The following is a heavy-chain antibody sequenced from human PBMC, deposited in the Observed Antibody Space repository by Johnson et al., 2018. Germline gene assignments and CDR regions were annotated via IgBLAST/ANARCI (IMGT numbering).Heavy chain of an antibody. D-gene: IGHD3-16*01. J-gene: IGHJ3*02. V-gene: IGHV3-30*18. CDR1: GFTFSSFG. CDR3: AKDGRPFYDDLLGSDEDAFDI. CDR2: ISYDGNNK. Sequence: QVQLVESGGGVVQPGRSLRLSCAASGFTFSSFGMHWVRPAPGKGLEWVAVISYDGNNKYYADSMKGRFPNSRDNSKNAMYLKMNSLRAEDTAVYYCAKDGRPFYDDLLGSDEDAFDIWGQGTMGTVSS.